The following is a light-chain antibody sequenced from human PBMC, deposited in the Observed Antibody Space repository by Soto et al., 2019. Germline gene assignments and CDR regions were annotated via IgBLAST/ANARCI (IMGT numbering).Light chain of an antibody. CDR1: NIGSKN. CDR2: NDD. Sequence: SYALTQPPSVSVAPGQAARLACGGNNIGSKNVHWYQQKPGQAPVLVVYNDDDRPSGIPERFSGSNSGNTATLTINRIEGGDEADYYCQVWDSSSDHLYVFGTGTKV. V-gene: IGLV3-21*02. CDR3: QVWDSSSDHLYV. J-gene: IGLJ1*01.